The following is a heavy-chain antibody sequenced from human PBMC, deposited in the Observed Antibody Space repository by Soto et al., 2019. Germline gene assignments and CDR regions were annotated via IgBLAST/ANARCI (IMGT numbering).Heavy chain of an antibody. D-gene: IGHD3-10*01. CDR3: ARGGTTMVRGVSYYYYYGMDV. CDR2: INHSGST. J-gene: IGHJ6*02. Sequence: PSETLSLTCAVYGGSFSGYYWSWIRQPPGKGLEWIGEINHSGSTNYNPSLKSRVTISVDTSKNQFSLKLSSVTAADTAVYYCARGGTTMVRGVSYYYYYGMDVWGQGTTVT. CDR1: GGSFSGYY. V-gene: IGHV4-34*01.